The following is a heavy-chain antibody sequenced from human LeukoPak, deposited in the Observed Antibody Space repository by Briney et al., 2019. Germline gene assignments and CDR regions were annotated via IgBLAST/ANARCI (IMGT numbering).Heavy chain of an antibody. Sequence: ASVKVSCKASGYTFTGYYMHLVRQAPGQGLEWMGRINPNSGGTNYAQKFQGRVTMTRDTSISTAYMEMSRLRSDDTAVYYCARASIAAALTLDYWGQGTLVTVSS. V-gene: IGHV1-2*06. CDR1: GYTFTGYY. D-gene: IGHD6-13*01. CDR3: ARASIAAALTLDY. CDR2: INPNSGGT. J-gene: IGHJ4*02.